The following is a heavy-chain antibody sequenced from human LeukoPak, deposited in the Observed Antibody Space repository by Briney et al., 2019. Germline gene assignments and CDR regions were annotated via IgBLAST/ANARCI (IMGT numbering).Heavy chain of an antibody. V-gene: IGHV1-18*01. J-gene: IGHJ4*02. CDR2: ISAYNGNT. Sequence: ASVTVSCKASGYTFTIYGISWVRQAPGQGLEWMGWISAYNGNTNYAQKLQGRVTMTTDTSTSTAYMELRSLRSDDTAVYYCARDTAPYSSSSGSAYWGQGTLVTVSS. CDR1: GYTFTIYG. D-gene: IGHD6-6*01. CDR3: ARDTAPYSSSSGSAY.